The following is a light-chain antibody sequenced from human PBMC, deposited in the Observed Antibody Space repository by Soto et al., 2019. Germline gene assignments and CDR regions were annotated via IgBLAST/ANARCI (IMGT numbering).Light chain of an antibody. J-gene: IGKJ1*01. CDR3: QQYGSSGT. CDR2: GAS. Sequence: EIVLTQTPGTLYLSPGERATLSCRASHSVSSNLAWYQQKPGQAPRLLIYGASTRATGIPARFSGSGSGTDFTLTISRLEPEDFAVYYCQQYGSSGTFGQGTKVDIK. V-gene: IGKV3-20*01. CDR1: HSVSSN.